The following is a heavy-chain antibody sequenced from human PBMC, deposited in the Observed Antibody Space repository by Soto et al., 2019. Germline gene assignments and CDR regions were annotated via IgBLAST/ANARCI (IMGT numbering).Heavy chain of an antibody. D-gene: IGHD2-15*01. J-gene: IGHJ5*02. V-gene: IGHV3-74*01. CDR3: ARDNIVVLVAATSNWFDP. CDR1: GFTFSSYW. CDR2: VKSDGSRT. Sequence: PGGSLRLSCAASGFTFSSYWMHWVRHVPGEGLEWVSGVKSDGSRTSYADSVKGRFTISRDNSKNTLYLQMNSLRAEDTAVYYCARDNIVVLVAATSNWFDPWGQGTLVTVSS.